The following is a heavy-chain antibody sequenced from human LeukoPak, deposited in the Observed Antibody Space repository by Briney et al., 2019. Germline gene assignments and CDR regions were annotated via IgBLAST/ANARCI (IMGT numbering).Heavy chain of an antibody. V-gene: IGHV3-74*01. CDR2: IISDGSST. Sequence: GSLRHSFAGSGFTLSDYQVRWIPQAPRKGLGWVSRIISDGSSTRYADSVKGRFTISRDNAKNTLYVQMNSLRADDKAVYYCARDLSVLRFLEWLSSEYYYYGMDVWGQGGTVSVCS. J-gene: IGHJ6*01. CDR1: GFTLSDYQ. CDR3: ARDLSVLRFLEWLSSEYYYYGMDV. D-gene: IGHD3-3*01.